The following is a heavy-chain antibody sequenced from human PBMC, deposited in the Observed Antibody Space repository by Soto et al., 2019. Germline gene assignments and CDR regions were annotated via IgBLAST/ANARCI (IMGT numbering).Heavy chain of an antibody. CDR2: ISYDGSNK. CDR1: GFTFSSYA. Sequence: SLRLSCAASGFTFSSYAMHWVRQAPGKGLEWVAVISYDGSNKYYADSVKGRFTISRDNSKNTLYLQMNSLRAEDTAVYYCARAPSVAAAGTGYWGQGTLVTVSS. J-gene: IGHJ4*02. V-gene: IGHV3-30-3*01. D-gene: IGHD6-13*01. CDR3: ARAPSVAAAGTGY.